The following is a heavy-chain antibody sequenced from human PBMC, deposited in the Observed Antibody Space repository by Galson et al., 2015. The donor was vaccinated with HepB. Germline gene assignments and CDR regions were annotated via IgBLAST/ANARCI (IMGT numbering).Heavy chain of an antibody. V-gene: IGHV3-7*01. CDR3: ARDPGVGATR. J-gene: IGHJ4*02. CDR1: GFTFSSYA. D-gene: IGHD1-26*01. CDR2: IRQDGSEK. Sequence: SLRLSCAASGFTFSSYAMSWVRQAPGKGLEWVANIRQDGSEKYYVDSVKGRFTISRDNAKNSLYLQMNSLRAEDTAVYYCARDPGVGATRWGQGTLVTVSS.